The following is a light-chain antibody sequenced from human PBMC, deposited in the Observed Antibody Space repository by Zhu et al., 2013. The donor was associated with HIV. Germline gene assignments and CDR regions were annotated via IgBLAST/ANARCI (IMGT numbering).Light chain of an antibody. CDR1: QGIRSD. CDR2: DAS. V-gene: IGKV1-27*01. J-gene: IGKJ4*01. Sequence: DIQMTQSPSSLSASVGDRVTITCRASQGIRSDLAWYQQKPGKVPKLLIYDASTLQSGVPSRFSGSRSGTDFTLTISSLQPEDVATYYCQKHDSVPTLTFGGGTKVEIK. CDR3: QKHDSVPTLT.